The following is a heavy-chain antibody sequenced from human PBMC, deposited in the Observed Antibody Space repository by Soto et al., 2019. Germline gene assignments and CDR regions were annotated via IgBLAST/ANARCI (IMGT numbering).Heavy chain of an antibody. CDR1: GGSISSYY. D-gene: IGHD7-27*01. CDR3: ARRWGYSFDY. CDR2: IYYSGST. J-gene: IGHJ4*02. Sequence: QLQLQESGPGLVKPSETLSLTCTVSGGSISSYYWGWIRRPPGKGLEWIGSIYYSGSTYYNPSLKRRVHISVDTSKNQFSRKLSSVTAADTAVYYCARRWGYSFDYWGQGTLVTVSS. V-gene: IGHV4-39*01.